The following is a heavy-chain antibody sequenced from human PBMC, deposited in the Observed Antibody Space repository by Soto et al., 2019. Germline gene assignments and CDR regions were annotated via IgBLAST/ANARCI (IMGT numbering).Heavy chain of an antibody. Sequence: PGGSLRLSCAASGFTFSSYAMSWVRQAPGKGLEWVSAISGSGGSTYYADSVKGRFTISRDISKNTLYLQMNSLKAEDTAVYYCAKDHTEPKYYFDYWGQGTLVTVSS. CDR3: AKDHTEPKYYFDY. D-gene: IGHD1-26*01. V-gene: IGHV3-23*01. CDR2: ISGSGGST. CDR1: GFTFSSYA. J-gene: IGHJ4*02.